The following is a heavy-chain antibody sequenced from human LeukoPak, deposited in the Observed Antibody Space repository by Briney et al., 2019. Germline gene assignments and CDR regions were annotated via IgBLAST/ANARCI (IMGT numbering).Heavy chain of an antibody. D-gene: IGHD3-10*01. J-gene: IGHJ4*02. CDR1: GIIFSNYF. CDR3: AKDSKMSYYGSGSHYDY. V-gene: IGHV3-23*01. Sequence: GGSLRLSCAASGIIFSNYFMSWVRQAPGKGLEWVSAIGPSGGNTYYADSVKGRFTISRDNSKNTLYLQMTSLRAEETAVYYCAKDSKMSYYGSGSHYDYWGQGTLVTVSS. CDR2: IGPSGGNT.